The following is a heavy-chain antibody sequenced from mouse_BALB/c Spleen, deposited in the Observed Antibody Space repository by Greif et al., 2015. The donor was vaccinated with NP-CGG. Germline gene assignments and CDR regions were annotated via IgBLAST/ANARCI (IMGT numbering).Heavy chain of an antibody. Sequence: VQLKESGAELVRSGASVKLSCTASGFNIKDYYMHWVKQRPEQGLEWIGWIDPENGDTEYAPKFQGKATMTADTSSNTAYLQLSSLTSEDTAAYYCNACRGYDGNYYAMDYWGQGTSVTVSS. CDR1: GFNIKDYY. J-gene: IGHJ4*01. CDR2: IDPENGDT. D-gene: IGHD2-14*01. V-gene: IGHV14-4*02. CDR3: NACRGYDGNYYAMDY.